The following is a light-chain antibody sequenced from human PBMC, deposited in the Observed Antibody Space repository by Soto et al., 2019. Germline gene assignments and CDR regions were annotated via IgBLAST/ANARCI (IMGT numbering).Light chain of an antibody. J-gene: IGLJ2*01. Sequence: QSVLTQPRSVSGSPGQSVTISCGGTSSDFYNSVSWYQQHPGKAPKLMIFDVTKRPSGVPGRFSGSKSGNTASLTISGLQAEDEADYYCCSYAGNYIWLLGGGTKLTVL. CDR3: CSYAGNYIWL. CDR1: SSDFYNS. CDR2: DVT. V-gene: IGLV2-11*01.